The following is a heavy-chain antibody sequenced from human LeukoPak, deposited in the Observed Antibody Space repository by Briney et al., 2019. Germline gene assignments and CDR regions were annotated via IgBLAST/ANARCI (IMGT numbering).Heavy chain of an antibody. V-gene: IGHV4-59*11. J-gene: IGHJ5*02. CDR2: IRYTGST. D-gene: IGHD3-16*01. Sequence: SETLSLACTVSGGSISGHYWSWIRQSPGKGLEWIGYIRYTGSTNYNPSLNSRVTMSVDTPHYQFSLRLTSVTAADTAVYYCARLHALGAEEFDPWGQGALVTVSS. CDR1: GGSISGHY. CDR3: ARLHALGAEEFDP.